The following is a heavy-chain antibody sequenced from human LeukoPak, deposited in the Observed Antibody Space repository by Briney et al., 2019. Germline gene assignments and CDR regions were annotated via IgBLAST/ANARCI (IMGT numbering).Heavy chain of an antibody. J-gene: IGHJ4*02. CDR1: GGSISSRGYY. CDR3: ARTYYDVSTGYPGYYFDY. D-gene: IGHD3-9*01. Sequence: SGTLSLTCTVSGGSISSRGYYWSWIRQHAGKGLEWIGYIYYRGSTYFNPSLKSRITISVDTSKNQFSLTLSSVTAADAAVYFCARTYYDVSTGYPGYYFDYWGQGTLVTVSS. V-gene: IGHV4-31*03. CDR2: IYYRGST.